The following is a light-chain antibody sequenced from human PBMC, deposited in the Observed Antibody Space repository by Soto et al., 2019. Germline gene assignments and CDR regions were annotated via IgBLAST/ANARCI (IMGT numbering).Light chain of an antibody. J-gene: IGKJ3*01. CDR2: AAS. CDR3: QQANSFPFT. CDR1: QAISRS. Sequence: DIQMTQSPSSVSASVGDRVTITCRASQAISRSLAWYQQKPGEAPKLLIYAASILQSGGPSRFSGSGSGTDFTLTITRLQPEDFASYYCQQANSFPFTFGPGTKV. V-gene: IGKV1-12*01.